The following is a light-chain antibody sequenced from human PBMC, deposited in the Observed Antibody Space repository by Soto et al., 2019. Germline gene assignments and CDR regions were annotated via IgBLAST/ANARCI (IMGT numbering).Light chain of an antibody. V-gene: IGKV3-15*01. J-gene: IGKJ1*01. CDR1: QVIKDY. CDR3: QQYNTWPRT. Sequence: IVMTQSPATLSVSPGERATLSCRASQVIKDYVAWFQQQPGQAPRLLIYGASTRATAIPARFSGSGSGTEFTLSISSLQSEDFAVYYCQQYNTWPRTFGQGTKVDI. CDR2: GAS.